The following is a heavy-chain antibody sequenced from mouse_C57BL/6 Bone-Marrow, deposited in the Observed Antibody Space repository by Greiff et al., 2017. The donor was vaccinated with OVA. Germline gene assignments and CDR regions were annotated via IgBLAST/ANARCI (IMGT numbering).Heavy chain of an antibody. Sequence: QVQLQQSGAELARPGASVKMSCKASGYTFTSYTMHWVKQRPGQGLEWIGYINPSSGYTKYNQKFKDKATLTADKSSSTAYMQLSSLTSEDSAVYYCAYGNYAWFAYWGQGTLVTVSA. V-gene: IGHV1-4*01. CDR2: INPSSGYT. D-gene: IGHD2-1*01. CDR1: GYTFTSYT. CDR3: AYGNYAWFAY. J-gene: IGHJ3*01.